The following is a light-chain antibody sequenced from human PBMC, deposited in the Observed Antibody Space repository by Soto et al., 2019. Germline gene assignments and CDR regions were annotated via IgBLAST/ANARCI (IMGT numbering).Light chain of an antibody. Sequence: VLTQPPSASGTPGQRVTISCSGSSSNIGSNYVYWYQQLPGTAPKLLIYRNNQRPSGVPDRFSGSKSGTSASLAITGLRSEDEADYYCAAWDDSLSANFVFGTGTKVTVL. J-gene: IGLJ1*01. CDR1: SSNIGSNY. CDR2: RNN. V-gene: IGLV1-47*01. CDR3: AAWDDSLSANFV.